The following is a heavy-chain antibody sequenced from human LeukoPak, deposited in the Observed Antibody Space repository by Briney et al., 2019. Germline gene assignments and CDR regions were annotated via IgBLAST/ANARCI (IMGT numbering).Heavy chain of an antibody. J-gene: IGHJ4*02. V-gene: IGHV1-69*01. CDR3: ARTNCYDSSGYYQEDYFDY. CDR1: GGTFSSYA. CDR2: IIPLIGTI. Sequence: ASVKVSCKASGGTFSSYAISWVRQAPGQGLEWMGGIIPLIGTINYVQKFQGRVTITADESKSTAYMELSSMRSEDTAVYYCARTNCYDSSGYYQEDYFDYWGQGTLVTVSS. D-gene: IGHD3-22*01.